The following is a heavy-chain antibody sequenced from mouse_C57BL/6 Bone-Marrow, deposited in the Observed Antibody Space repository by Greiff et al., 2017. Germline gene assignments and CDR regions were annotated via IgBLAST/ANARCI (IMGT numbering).Heavy chain of an antibody. CDR1: GYTFTSYG. V-gene: IGHV1-81*01. J-gene: IGHJ3*01. CDR2: IYPRSGNT. CDR3: ARWGGDAWFAY. D-gene: IGHD3-3*01. Sequence: LEESGAELARPGASVKLSCKASGYTFTSYGISWVKQRTGQGLEWIGEIYPRSGNTYYNEKFKGKATLTADKSSSTAYMELRSLTSEDSAVYFCARWGGDAWFAYWGQGTLVTVSA.